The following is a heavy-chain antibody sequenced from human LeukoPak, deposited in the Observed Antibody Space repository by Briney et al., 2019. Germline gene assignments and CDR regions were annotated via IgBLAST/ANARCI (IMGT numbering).Heavy chain of an antibody. J-gene: IGHJ4*02. V-gene: IGHV3-21*01. CDR1: GFTFSSYS. CDR3: AREGGDFWSGYYSYFDY. CDR2: ISGDSIHI. D-gene: IGHD3-3*01. Sequence: GGSLRLSCEGTGFTFSSYSMNWVRQAPGKGLEWVSSISGDSIHIIYADSVKGRFTISRDDAKSSLYLQMNSLRAEDTAVYYCAREGGDFWSGYYSYFDYWGQGTLVTVSS.